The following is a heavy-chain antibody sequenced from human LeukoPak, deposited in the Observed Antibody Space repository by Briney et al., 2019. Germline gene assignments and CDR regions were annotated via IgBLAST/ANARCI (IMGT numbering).Heavy chain of an antibody. CDR3: ARSPYTSGWYGVGY. V-gene: IGHV3-7*01. D-gene: IGHD6-19*01. Sequence: QTGGSLRLSCAAPGFTFSSYWMSWVRQAPGKGLEWVANIKQDGSEKYYVDSVKGRFTISRGNAKNSLYLQLNSLRAEDTAVYYCARSPYTSGWYGVGYWGQGTLVTVSS. J-gene: IGHJ4*02. CDR2: IKQDGSEK. CDR1: GFTFSSYW.